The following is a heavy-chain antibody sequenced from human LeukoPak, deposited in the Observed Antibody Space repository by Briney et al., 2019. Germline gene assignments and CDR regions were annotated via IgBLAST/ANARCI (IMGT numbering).Heavy chain of an antibody. J-gene: IGHJ6*03. CDR1: GGSINSYY. CDR2: IYTSGST. D-gene: IGHD3-22*01. Sequence: SETLSLTCTVSGGSINSYYWSWIRQPAGKGLEWLGRIYTSGSTNYNPSLKSRVTMSVDTSKNQFSLKLSSVTAADTAVYYCTRGSIAYYYMDVWGKGTTVTISS. CDR3: TRGSIAYYYMDV. V-gene: IGHV4-4*07.